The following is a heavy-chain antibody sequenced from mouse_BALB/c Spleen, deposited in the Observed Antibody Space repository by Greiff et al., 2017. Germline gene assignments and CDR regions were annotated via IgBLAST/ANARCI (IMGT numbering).Heavy chain of an antibody. CDR1: GYSITSDYA. CDR3: ARDGNYVWFAY. Sequence: EVKLMESGPGLVKPSQSLSLTCTVTGYSITSDYAWNWIRQFPGNKLEWMGYISYSGSTSYNPSLKSRISITRDTSKNQFFLQLNSVTTEDTATYYCARDGNYVWFAYWGQGTLVTVSA. V-gene: IGHV3-2*02. J-gene: IGHJ3*01. D-gene: IGHD2-1*01. CDR2: ISYSGST.